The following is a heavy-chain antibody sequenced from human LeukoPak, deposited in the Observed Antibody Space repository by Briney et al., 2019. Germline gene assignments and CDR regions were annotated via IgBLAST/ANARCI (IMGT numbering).Heavy chain of an antibody. J-gene: IGHJ3*02. CDR1: GFTVSSNY. CDR2: IYSGGST. D-gene: IGHD3-9*01. V-gene: IGHV3-53*01. Sequence: PGGSLRLSCAASGFTVSSNYMSWVRQGPGKGLEWVSVIYSGGSTDYADSVKGRFTISRDNSKNTLYLQMNSLRVEDTAVYYCARSSHYDILTGYSEEDAFDIWGQGTMVTVSS. CDR3: ARSSHYDILTGYSEEDAFDI.